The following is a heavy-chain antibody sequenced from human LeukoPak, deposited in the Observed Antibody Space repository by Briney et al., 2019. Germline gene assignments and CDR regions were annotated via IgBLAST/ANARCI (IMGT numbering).Heavy chain of an antibody. D-gene: IGHD6-19*01. V-gene: IGHV3-53*01. CDR3: ARDSSGWYLDAFDI. Sequence: PGGSLRLSCAASGFTFSNAWMSWVRQAPGKGLEWVSVIYSGGSAYYADSVKGRFTISRDNSKNTLYLQMNSLRAEDTAVYYCARDSSGWYLDAFDIWGQGTMVTVSS. CDR1: GFTFSNAW. CDR2: IYSGGSA. J-gene: IGHJ3*02.